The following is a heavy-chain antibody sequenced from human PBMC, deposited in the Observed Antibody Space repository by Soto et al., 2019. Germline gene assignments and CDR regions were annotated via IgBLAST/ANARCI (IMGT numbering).Heavy chain of an antibody. D-gene: IGHD4-17*01. J-gene: IGHJ6*02. CDR3: ARSGDPVDYFYYYGMDV. V-gene: IGHV1-18*01. CDR1: GYTFTTYG. Sequence: ASVKVSCKASGYTFTTYGISWVRQAPGQGLEWMGWISAYNGNTNYALKFQGRVTMTTDTSTSTAYMELRSLRSDDTAVYYWARSGDPVDYFYYYGMDVWGQGTTVTVSS. CDR2: ISAYNGNT.